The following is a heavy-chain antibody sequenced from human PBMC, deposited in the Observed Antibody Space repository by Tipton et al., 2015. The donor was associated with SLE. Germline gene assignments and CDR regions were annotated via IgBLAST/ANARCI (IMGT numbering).Heavy chain of an antibody. V-gene: IGHV4-59*01. J-gene: IGHJ6*03. CDR2: IYYSGST. CDR1: GGSISSYY. Sequence: TLSLTCTVSGGSISSYYWSWIRQPPGKGLEWIGYIYYSGSTNYNPSLKSRVTISVDTSKNQFSLKLSSVTAADTAVYYCARGGGAAAESYNYYMDVWGRGTTVTVSS. D-gene: IGHD6-13*01. CDR3: ARGGGAAAESYNYYMDV.